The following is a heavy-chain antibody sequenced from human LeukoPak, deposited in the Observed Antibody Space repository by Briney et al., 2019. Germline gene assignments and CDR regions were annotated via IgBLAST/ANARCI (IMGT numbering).Heavy chain of an antibody. D-gene: IGHD3-22*01. J-gene: IGHJ4*01. V-gene: IGHV1-18*01. CDR1: GYTFTSYG. Sequence: ASVKVSCKASGYTFTSYGISWARQAPGQGLEWMGWISGDNGKTKNAQKFQGRVTMTTDTSTTTAYMELRSLRSDDTAVYYCARADSGGYYVAYWYWGHGSLVTVSS. CDR3: ARADSGGYYVAYWY. CDR2: ISGDNGKT.